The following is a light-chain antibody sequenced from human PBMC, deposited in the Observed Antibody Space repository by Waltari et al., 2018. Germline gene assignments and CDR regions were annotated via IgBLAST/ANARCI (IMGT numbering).Light chain of an antibody. CDR3: VLYMGSGSYWV. V-gene: IGLV8-61*01. J-gene: IGLJ3*02. CDR1: SGSVSTSYS. Sequence: QTVVTQEPSFSVSPGGTVTLTCGLSSGSVSTSYSPSWYQQTPGQAPRTLIYSTNTRSSGVPDRFSGSILGNKAALTITGAQADDESDYYCVLYMGSGSYWVFGGGTKLTVL. CDR2: STN.